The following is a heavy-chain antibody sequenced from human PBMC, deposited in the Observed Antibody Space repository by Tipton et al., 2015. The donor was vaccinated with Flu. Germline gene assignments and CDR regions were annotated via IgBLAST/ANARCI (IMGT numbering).Heavy chain of an antibody. V-gene: IGHV1-69*06. Sequence: QSGAEVKKPGSSVKVSCKASGGTFSSYAISWVRQAPGQGLEWMGGIIPIFGTANYAQKFQGRVTITADKSTSTAYMELSSLRSEDTAVYYCAKAGVQYIGAYYYYMDVWGKGTTVTVSS. CDR2: IIPIFGTA. J-gene: IGHJ6*03. D-gene: IGHD6-6*01. CDR1: GGTFSSYA. CDR3: AKAGVQYIGAYYYYMDV.